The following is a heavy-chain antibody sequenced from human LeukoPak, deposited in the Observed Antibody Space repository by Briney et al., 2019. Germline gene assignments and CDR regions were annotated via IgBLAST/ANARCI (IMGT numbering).Heavy chain of an antibody. Sequence: SETLSLTCSVSGGSITSYYWSWIRQPAGKGLEWIGRVDNSGSTYYNPSLKSRITMSLDTSKNQFSLQLNSVTPEDTAVYYCAREGRVRGVIRQIDYWGQGTLVTVSS. CDR3: AREGRVRGVIRQIDY. CDR1: GGSITSYY. D-gene: IGHD3-10*01. CDR2: VDNSGST. V-gene: IGHV4-4*07. J-gene: IGHJ4*02.